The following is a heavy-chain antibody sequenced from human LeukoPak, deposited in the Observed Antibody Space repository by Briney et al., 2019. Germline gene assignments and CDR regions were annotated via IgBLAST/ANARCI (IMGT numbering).Heavy chain of an antibody. V-gene: IGHV3-11*05. CDR1: GFTFSDYY. J-gene: IGHJ5*02. CDR2: ISSFSSYI. Sequence: GGSLRLSCAASGFTFSDYYMSWLRQAPGKGLEWVSSISSFSSYIYYADSVKGRFTISRDNSKNTLYLQMNSLRAEDTAVYYCAKDLTGSGWYGAWFDPWGQGTLVTVSS. CDR3: AKDLTGSGWYGAWFDP. D-gene: IGHD6-19*01.